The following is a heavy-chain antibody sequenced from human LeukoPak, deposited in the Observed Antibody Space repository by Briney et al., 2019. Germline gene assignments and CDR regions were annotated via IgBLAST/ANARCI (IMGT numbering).Heavy chain of an antibody. D-gene: IGHD3-9*01. J-gene: IGHJ6*02. CDR2: IIPIFGTA. V-gene: IGHV1-69*01. CDR3: ARWSYDILTGYPADYYGMDV. CDR1: GGTFSSYA. Sequence: SVKVSCKASGGTFSSYAISWVRQAPGQGLEWMGGIIPIFGTANYAQKFQGRVTITADESTSTAYMELSSLRSEDTAVYYCARWSYDILTGYPADYYGMDVWGQGTTVTVSS.